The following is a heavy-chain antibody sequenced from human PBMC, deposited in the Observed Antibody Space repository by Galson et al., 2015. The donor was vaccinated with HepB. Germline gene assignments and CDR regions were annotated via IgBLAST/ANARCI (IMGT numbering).Heavy chain of an antibody. V-gene: IGHV3-43*01. D-gene: IGHD3-3*01. CDR2: ISWDGGST. CDR3: AKDPASDDSYGMDV. CDR1: GFTFDDYT. J-gene: IGHJ6*02. Sequence: SLRLSCAASGFTFDDYTMHWVRQAPGKGLEWVSLISWDGGSTYYADSVKGRFTISRDNSKNSLYLQMNSLRTEDTALYYCAKDPASDDSYGMDVWGQGTTVTVSS.